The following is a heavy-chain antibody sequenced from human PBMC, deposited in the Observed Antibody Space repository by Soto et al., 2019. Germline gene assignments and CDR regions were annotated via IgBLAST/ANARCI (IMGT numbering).Heavy chain of an antibody. CDR2: TYPFDSDT. V-gene: IGHV5-51*01. J-gene: IGHJ4*01. CDR3: GRHYGGGTTGIDY. CDR1: GYTFTYYW. Sequence: LKISCEGSGYTFTYYWIGWVRQMPGKGLEWMGITYPFDSDTRYSPSFQGRVTISAVQSTNTAYLELSRLQASDTAIYYWGRHYGGGTTGIDYWGKGTLVTVSS. D-gene: IGHD3-16*01.